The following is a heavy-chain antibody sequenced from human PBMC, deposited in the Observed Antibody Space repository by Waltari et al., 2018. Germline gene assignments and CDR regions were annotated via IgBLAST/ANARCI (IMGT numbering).Heavy chain of an antibody. J-gene: IGHJ4*02. CDR3: ARDRIRKDF. D-gene: IGHD3-10*01. Sequence: QVQLVQSGPEMKKPGASVTVSCKTSGYNFVAYGISWVRQAPGQGLEWMGYSTTYNGKAKYAEKFQGRLTLSTDTSTSTAYLEVRSLTPDDTAVYYCARDRIRKDFWGQGALVTVSS. V-gene: IGHV1-18*01. CDR2: STTYNGKA. CDR1: GYNFVAYG.